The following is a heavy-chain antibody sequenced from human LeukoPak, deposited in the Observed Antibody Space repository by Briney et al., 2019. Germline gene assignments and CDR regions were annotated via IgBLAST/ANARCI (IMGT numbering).Heavy chain of an antibody. J-gene: IGHJ5*02. CDR3: ARAGYSSSWYFEGPTGFDP. CDR2: ISAYNGNT. Sequence: ASVKVSCKASGYTFTSYGISWVRQAPGQGLEWMGWISAYNGNTNYAQKLQGRVTMTTDTSTSTAYMELRSLRSDDTAVYYCARAGYSSSWYFEGPTGFDPWGQGTLVTVSS. CDR1: GYTFTSYG. V-gene: IGHV1-18*01. D-gene: IGHD6-13*01.